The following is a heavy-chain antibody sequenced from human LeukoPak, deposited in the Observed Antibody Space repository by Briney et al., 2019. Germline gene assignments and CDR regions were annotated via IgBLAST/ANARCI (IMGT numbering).Heavy chain of an antibody. CDR2: IYYSGST. Sequence: SETLSLTCTVSGGSISSYYWSWTRQPPGKGLEWIGYIYYSGSTNYNPSLKSRVTISVDTSKNQFSLKLSSVTAADTAVYYCARGLWFGELLYDWGQGTLVTVSS. CDR3: ARGLWFGELLYD. V-gene: IGHV4-59*01. J-gene: IGHJ4*02. CDR1: GGSISSYY. D-gene: IGHD3-10*01.